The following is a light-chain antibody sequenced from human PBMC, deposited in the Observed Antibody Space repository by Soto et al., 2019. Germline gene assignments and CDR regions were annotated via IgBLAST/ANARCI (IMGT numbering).Light chain of an antibody. J-gene: IGKJ1*01. CDR2: KAS. CDR3: QQYNSYSWT. CDR1: QSISSW. V-gene: IGKV1-5*03. Sequence: DIQMTQSPSTLSASVGDRVTITCRASQSISSWLAWYQQKPGKAPKLLIYKASSLESGVASRFSGSGSGTEFTLTISSLQPDDFATYYCQQYNSYSWTFGQGTKLEIK.